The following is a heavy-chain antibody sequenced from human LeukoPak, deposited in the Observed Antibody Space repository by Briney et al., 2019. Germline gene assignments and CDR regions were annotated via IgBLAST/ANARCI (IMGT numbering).Heavy chain of an antibody. D-gene: IGHD6-19*01. CDR1: GGSFSGYY. CDR2: INHSGST. CDR3: ASHPIAVAGTDWFDP. J-gene: IGHJ5*02. Sequence: PSETLSLTCAVYGGSFSGYYWSWIRQPPGKGLEWIGEINHSGSTYYNPSLKSRVTISVDTSKNQFSLKLSSVTAADTAVYYCASHPIAVAGTDWFDPWGQGTLVTVSS. V-gene: IGHV4-34*01.